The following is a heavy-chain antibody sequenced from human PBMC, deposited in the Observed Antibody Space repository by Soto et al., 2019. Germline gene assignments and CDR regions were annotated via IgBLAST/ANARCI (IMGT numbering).Heavy chain of an antibody. D-gene: IGHD3-3*01. CDR3: AKDSYDFWSGYQREGAFDI. CDR1: GFTFDDYA. V-gene: IGHV3-9*01. Sequence: GGSLRLSCAASGFTFDDYAMHWVRQAPGKGLEWVSGISWNSGSIGYADSVKGRFTISRDNAKNSLYLQMNSLRAEDTALYYCAKDSYDFWSGYQREGAFDIWGQGTMVTVSS. CDR2: ISWNSGSI. J-gene: IGHJ3*02.